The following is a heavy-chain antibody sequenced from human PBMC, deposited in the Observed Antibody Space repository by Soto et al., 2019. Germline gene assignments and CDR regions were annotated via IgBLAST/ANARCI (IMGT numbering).Heavy chain of an antibody. Sequence: EVQLVESGGGLVQPGGSLRLSCAASGFTVSNLYMTWVRQAPGKGLQWVAVISSGGSTYYADSVKGRFTISRDNSKNTLYLEMNSLRAEDTAVYYCARETVGGASDFLHGGQGNLVTVSS. CDR2: ISSGGST. CDR3: ARETVGGASDFLH. CDR1: GFTVSNLY. D-gene: IGHD3-3*01. J-gene: IGHJ1*01. V-gene: IGHV3-66*01.